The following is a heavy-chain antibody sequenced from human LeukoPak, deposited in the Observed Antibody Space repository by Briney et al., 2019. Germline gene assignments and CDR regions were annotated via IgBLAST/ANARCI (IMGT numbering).Heavy chain of an antibody. D-gene: IGHD3-3*01. J-gene: IGHJ3*02. V-gene: IGHV1-18*01. CDR1: GYTFTSYG. CDR2: ISAYNGNT. Sequence: ASVKVSCKASGYTFTSYGISWVRQAPGQGLEWMGWISAYNGNTNYAQKLQGRVTMTTDTSTSTAYMELRSLGSDDTAVYYCAREGYDFWSGFQGPYAFDIWGQGTMVTVSS. CDR3: AREGYDFWSGFQGPYAFDI.